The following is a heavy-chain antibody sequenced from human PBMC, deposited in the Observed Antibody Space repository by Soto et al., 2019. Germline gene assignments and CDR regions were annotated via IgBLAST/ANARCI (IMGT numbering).Heavy chain of an antibody. CDR2: ISYSGST. V-gene: IGHV4-39*01. J-gene: IGHJ6*02. Sequence: ASETLSLTCTVSGGSISSSGHYWGWIRQSPGKGLEWIASISYSGSTNYNPSLKSRVTVSVDTSKNQFSLKLSSVTAADTAVYYCARTIYGAGSYLYYGMDVWGQGTTVTVSS. D-gene: IGHD3-10*01. CDR1: GGSISSSGHY. CDR3: ARTIYGAGSYLYYGMDV.